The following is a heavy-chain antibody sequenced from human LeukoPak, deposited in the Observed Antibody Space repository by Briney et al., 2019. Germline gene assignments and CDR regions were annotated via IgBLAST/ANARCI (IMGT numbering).Heavy chain of an antibody. V-gene: IGHV1-18*01. CDR2: ISAYNGNT. D-gene: IGHD6-19*01. Sequence: TSXXXSWXRQAPGQGLEWMGWISAYNGNTNYAQKLQGRVTMTTDTSTSTAYMELRSLRSDDTAVYYCARDEGVGWYNYNYWGQGTLVTVSS. CDR1: TSXX. J-gene: IGHJ4*02. CDR3: ARDEGVGWYNYNY.